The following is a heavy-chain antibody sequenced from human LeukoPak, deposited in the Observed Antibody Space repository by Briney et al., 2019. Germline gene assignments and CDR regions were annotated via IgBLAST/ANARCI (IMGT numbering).Heavy chain of an antibody. Sequence: GGSLRLSCAASGFTFSSYAMHWVRQAPGKGLEWVAIISYDGSNKYYADSVKGRFTISRDNSKNTLYLQMNSLRAEDTAVYYCARDQSEQWLVRSYFQHWGQGTLVTVSS. V-gene: IGHV3-30*04. CDR1: GFTFSSYA. J-gene: IGHJ1*01. CDR2: ISYDGSNK. CDR3: ARDQSEQWLVRSYFQH. D-gene: IGHD6-19*01.